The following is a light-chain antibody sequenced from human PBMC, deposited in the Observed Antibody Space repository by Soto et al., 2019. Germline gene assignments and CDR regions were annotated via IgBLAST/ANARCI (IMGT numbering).Light chain of an antibody. V-gene: IGKV1-27*01. CDR1: QGISNY. Sequence: DIQMTQSPSSLSASVGYRVTITCRASQGISNYLAWYQQKPGKVPKLLIYAASTLQSGVPSRFSVSGSVTDFTLTISSQQPEDVATYYCQKYNSAPPTPFGGGPKVEIK. CDR3: QKYNSAPPTP. J-gene: IGKJ4*01. CDR2: AAS.